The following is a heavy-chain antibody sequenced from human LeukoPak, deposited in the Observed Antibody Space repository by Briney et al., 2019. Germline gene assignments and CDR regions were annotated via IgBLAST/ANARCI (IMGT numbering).Heavy chain of an antibody. V-gene: IGHV4-34*01. J-gene: IGHJ5*02. CDR2: IKHGGST. D-gene: IGHD2-2*01. CDR3: ATENIVVVPAAAYNWFDP. Sequence: SETLSLTCAVYGGSFSGYYWSWIRQPPGKGLEWIGEIKHGGSTNYNPSLKSRVTISVDTSKNQFSLKLSSVTAADTAVYYCATENIVVVPAAAYNWFDPWGQGTLVTVSS. CDR1: GGSFSGYY.